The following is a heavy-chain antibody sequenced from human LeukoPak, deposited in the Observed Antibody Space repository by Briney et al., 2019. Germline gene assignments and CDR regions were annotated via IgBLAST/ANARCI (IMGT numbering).Heavy chain of an antibody. D-gene: IGHD6-13*01. V-gene: IGHV3-33*01. CDR2: IWYDGSNK. CDR3: ARARGAAGNYYYFDY. CDR1: GFTFSSYG. Sequence: PGGSLRLSCAASGFTFSSYGMHWVRQAPGKGLEWVAVIWYDGSNKYYADSVKGRFTISRDNSKNTLYLQMSSLRAEDTAVYYCARARGAAGNYYYFDYWGQGTLVTVSS. J-gene: IGHJ4*02.